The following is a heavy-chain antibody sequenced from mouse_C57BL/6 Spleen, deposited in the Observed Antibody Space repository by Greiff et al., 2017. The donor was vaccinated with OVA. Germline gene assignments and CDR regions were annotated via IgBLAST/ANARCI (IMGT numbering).Heavy chain of an antibody. CDR2: IDPTTGGT. D-gene: IGHD3-2*02. CDR3: TRGTAQAPAWFDY. V-gene: IGHV1-15*01. CDR1: GYTFTDYE. J-gene: IGHJ2*01. Sequence: QVQLQQSGAELVRPGASVTLSCKASGYTFTDYEMHWVKQTPVRGLEWIGAIDPTTGGTAYNEKFKGKATLTADKSSSTAYMELSSLTSEDSAGDYCTRGTAQAPAWFDYWGQGTTLTVSS.